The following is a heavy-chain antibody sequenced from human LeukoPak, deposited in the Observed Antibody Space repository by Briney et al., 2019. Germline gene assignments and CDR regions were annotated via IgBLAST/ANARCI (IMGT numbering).Heavy chain of an antibody. D-gene: IGHD6-19*01. CDR3: ARDPVGIAVAGEEDFDY. CDR2: IIPIFGTA. Sequence: SVKVSCKVSGYTLTELSMHWVRQAPGQGLEWMGGIIPIFGTANYAQKFQGRVTITADESTSTAYMELSSLRSEDTAVYYCARDPVGIAVAGEEDFDYWGQGTLVTVSS. CDR1: GYTLTELS. J-gene: IGHJ4*02. V-gene: IGHV1-69*13.